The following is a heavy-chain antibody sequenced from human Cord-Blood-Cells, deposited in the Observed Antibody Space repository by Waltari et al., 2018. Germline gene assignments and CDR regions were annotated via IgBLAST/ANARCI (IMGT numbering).Heavy chain of an antibody. D-gene: IGHD5-12*01. CDR1: GYTITGYY. J-gene: IGHJ3*02. CDR2: INPNSGGT. V-gene: IGHV1-2*02. Sequence: QVQLVQCGAEVKKSGASVKVSCKASGYTITGYYIHRVRQAPGQGLEWMGWINPNSGGTNYAQKFQGRVTMTRDTSISTAYMELSRLRSDDTAVYYCARAVPYSGYDRSAFDIWGQGTMVTVSS. CDR3: ARAVPYSGYDRSAFDI.